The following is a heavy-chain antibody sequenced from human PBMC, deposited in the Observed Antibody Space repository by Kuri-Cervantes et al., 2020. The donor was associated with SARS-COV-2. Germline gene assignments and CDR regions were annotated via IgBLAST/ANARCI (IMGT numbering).Heavy chain of an antibody. CDR3: ARHPYYDFWSGYTEYNWFDP. J-gene: IGHJ5*02. CDR2: ISSSSSNT. D-gene: IGHD3-3*01. CDR1: GFTFSDYY. V-gene: IGHV3-11*03. Sequence: GESLKISCAASGFTFSDYYMSWIRQAPGKGLEWVSYISSSSSNTNYADSVKGRFTISRDNAKNSLYLQMSSLRAEDTDVYYCARHPYYDFWSGYTEYNWFDPWGQGTLVTVSS.